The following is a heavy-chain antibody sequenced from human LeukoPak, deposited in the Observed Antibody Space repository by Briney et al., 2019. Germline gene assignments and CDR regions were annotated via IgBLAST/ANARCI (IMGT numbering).Heavy chain of an antibody. J-gene: IGHJ4*02. D-gene: IGHD3-16*01. Sequence: GGSLRLSCAASGFTFTSFEMNWVRQAPGKGLEWVSYISSSGSTLYYADSVKGRFTISRDNAKNSLYLQMNSLRAEDTAVYYCARDQGGEQSYWGQGTLVTVSS. CDR2: ISSSGSTL. CDR3: ARDQGGEQSY. CDR1: GFTFTSFE. V-gene: IGHV3-48*03.